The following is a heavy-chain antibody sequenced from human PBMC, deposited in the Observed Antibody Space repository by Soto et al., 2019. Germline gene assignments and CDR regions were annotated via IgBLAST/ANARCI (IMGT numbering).Heavy chain of an antibody. CDR2: IYYSGST. D-gene: IGHD2-15*01. V-gene: IGHV4-59*08. J-gene: IGHJ4*02. CDR1: GGSLSSYY. Sequence: SETLSLTCTVSGGSLSSYYWTWIRQPPGKGLEWIGYIYYSGSTNYNPSLKSRVTISVDTSKNQFSLKLSSVTAADTAVYYCARRYGGTFDYWGQGTLVTVSS. CDR3: ARRYGGTFDY.